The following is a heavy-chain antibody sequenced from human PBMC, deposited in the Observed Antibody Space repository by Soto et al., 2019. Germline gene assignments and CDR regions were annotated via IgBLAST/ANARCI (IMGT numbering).Heavy chain of an antibody. J-gene: IGHJ2*01. CDR3: AKHPFIPLVTPYWYFDF. D-gene: IGHD3-16*02. Sequence: QLQLQESGPGLVKASETLSLTCSVSGDSISRSANYWGWVRHSPGRGLEWIGSFYYSGKTYFNPSLRSRVSFSADTSKNQLSLRLASVTAADTATYFCAKHPFIPLVTPYWYFDFWGRGTLVTVST. V-gene: IGHV4-39*01. CDR1: GDSISRSANY. CDR2: FYYSGKT.